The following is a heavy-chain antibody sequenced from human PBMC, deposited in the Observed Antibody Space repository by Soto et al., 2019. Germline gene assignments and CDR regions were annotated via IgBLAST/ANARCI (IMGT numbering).Heavy chain of an antibody. J-gene: IGHJ6*03. Sequence: SETLSLTCAVYGGSFSGYYWSWIRQPPGKGLEWIGEINHSGSTNYNPSLKSRVTISVGTSKNQFSLKLSSVTAADTAVYYCARVGKSVATTAYYYYYMDVWGKGTTVTVSS. D-gene: IGHD5-12*01. CDR3: ARVGKSVATTAYYYYYMDV. CDR2: INHSGST. CDR1: GGSFSGYY. V-gene: IGHV4-34*01.